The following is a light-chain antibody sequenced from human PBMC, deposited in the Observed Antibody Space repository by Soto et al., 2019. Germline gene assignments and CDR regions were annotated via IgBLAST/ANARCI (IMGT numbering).Light chain of an antibody. J-gene: IGKJ4*01. CDR3: QQSSSTPQT. Sequence: DIQMTQSPSTMSASIGDRVTMTCRASQSIGKYLGWYQHKPGKAPNLLIFDVSHLESRVPSRFSGSGSGTDFTLTISSLQADDFATYYCQQSSSTPQTFGGGTKVDI. CDR2: DVS. V-gene: IGKV1-5*01. CDR1: QSIGKY.